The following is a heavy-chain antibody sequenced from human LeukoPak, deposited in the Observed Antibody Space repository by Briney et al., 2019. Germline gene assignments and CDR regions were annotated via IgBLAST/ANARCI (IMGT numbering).Heavy chain of an antibody. J-gene: IGHJ5*02. CDR2: IYHSGST. D-gene: IGHD3-10*01. CDR3: ARMVRGVTLDP. Sequence: PSQTLSLTCAVSGGSINSGGYSWSWIRQPPGKGLEWIEYIYHSGSTYYNPSHKSRVTISVDRSKNQFSLKLSSVTAADTAVYYCARMVRGVTLDPWGQGTRVTVSS. V-gene: IGHV4-30-2*01. CDR1: GGSINSGGYS.